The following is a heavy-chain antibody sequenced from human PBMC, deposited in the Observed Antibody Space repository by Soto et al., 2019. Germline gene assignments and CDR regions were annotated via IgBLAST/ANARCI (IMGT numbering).Heavy chain of an antibody. CDR1: GVSISTADYY. D-gene: IGHD6-13*01. V-gene: IGHV4-31*11. CDR2: IYYSGTT. CDR3: ARGSYTSTWY. Sequence: PSETLSLTCAVTGVSISTADYYWSWIRHHPGKGLEWIGYIYYSGTTYYYPSLESRLTISLDTSKNQFSLQLNSVTPEDTAVYYCARGSYTSTWYWGQGTLVTVSS. J-gene: IGHJ4*02.